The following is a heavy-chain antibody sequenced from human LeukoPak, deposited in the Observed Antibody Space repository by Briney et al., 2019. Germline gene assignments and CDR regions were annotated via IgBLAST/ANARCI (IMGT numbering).Heavy chain of an antibody. Sequence: ASVKVSCKASGYTFTGYYMHWVRQAPGQGLEWMGWINPNSGGTNYAQKLQGRVTMTTDTSTSTAYMELRSLKSDGTAVYYCASLKNYYDSSGYLVTDAFDIWGQGTMVTVSS. J-gene: IGHJ3*02. V-gene: IGHV1-2*02. CDR3: ASLKNYYDSSGYLVTDAFDI. D-gene: IGHD3-22*01. CDR1: GYTFTGYY. CDR2: INPNSGGT.